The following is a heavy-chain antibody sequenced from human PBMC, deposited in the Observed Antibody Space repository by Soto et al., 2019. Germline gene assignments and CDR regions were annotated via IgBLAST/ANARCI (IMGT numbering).Heavy chain of an antibody. J-gene: IGHJ4*02. CDR3: ARDGVGGTVFFGYLDY. CDR1: EIIFSGYG. Sequence: QVQLVESGGGVVQPGRSLRLSCAVSEIIFSGYGMHWVRQAPGKGLEWVAVIRFDGSNIHYADSVKGRFIISRDNYKNTLYLQMDGLRAEDTAVYYCARDGVGGTVFFGYLDYWGQGALVTVSS. V-gene: IGHV3-33*01. D-gene: IGHD1-26*01. CDR2: IRFDGSNI.